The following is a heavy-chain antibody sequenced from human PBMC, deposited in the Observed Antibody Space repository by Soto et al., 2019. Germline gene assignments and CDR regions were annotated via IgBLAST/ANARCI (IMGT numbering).Heavy chain of an antibody. Sequence: QVPLVESGGGLVKPGGSLRLSCAASGITFSDCYMNWIRQAPGKGLEWVSYMSSSGDSINYAGYVRGRFTVSRDNAKNALYLQMNSLRAEDTAMYYCARVRFGQWGYAMDVWGQGTTVTVSS. J-gene: IGHJ6*02. CDR2: MSSSGDSI. CDR1: GITFSDCY. D-gene: IGHD3-10*01. V-gene: IGHV3-11*01. CDR3: ARVRFGQWGYAMDV.